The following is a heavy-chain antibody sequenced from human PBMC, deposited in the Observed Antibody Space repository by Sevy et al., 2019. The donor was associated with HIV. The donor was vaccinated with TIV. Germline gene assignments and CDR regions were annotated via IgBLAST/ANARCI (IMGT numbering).Heavy chain of an antibody. CDR2: IIPIFGTA. CDR1: GGTFSSYA. V-gene: IGHV1-69*13. CDR3: ATALYYDSSGSDYYFDY. D-gene: IGHD3-22*01. J-gene: IGHJ4*02. Sequence: ASVKVSCKASGGTFSSYAISWVRQAPGQGLEWMGGIIPIFGTANYAQKFQGRVTITADESTSTAYVELSSLRSEDTAVYYCATALYYDSSGSDYYFDYWGQGTLVTVSS.